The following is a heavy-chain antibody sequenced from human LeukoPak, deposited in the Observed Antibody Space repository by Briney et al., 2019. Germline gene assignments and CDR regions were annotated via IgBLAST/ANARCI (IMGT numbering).Heavy chain of an antibody. Sequence: SETLSLTCAVYGGSFSGYYWSWIRQPPGKGLEWIGEINHSGSTNYNPSLKSRVTISVDTSKNQFSLKLSSVTAADTAVYYCARDYYDSSGSETPFDYWGQGTLVTVSS. CDR2: INHSGST. CDR3: ARDYYDSSGSETPFDY. D-gene: IGHD3-22*01. CDR1: GGSFSGYY. J-gene: IGHJ4*02. V-gene: IGHV4-34*01.